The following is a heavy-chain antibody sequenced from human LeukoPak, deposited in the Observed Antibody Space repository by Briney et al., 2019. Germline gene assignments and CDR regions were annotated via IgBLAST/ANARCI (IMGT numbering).Heavy chain of an antibody. CDR3: ARGTGWLTDH. J-gene: IGHJ4*02. Sequence: SETLSLTCTVSGSSVSSGTYFLNWVRQAPGKGLEWIGYIDYNGRTNYNPSLKSRITISVGTPKNQFPLKVRSVTATDTAVYYCARGTGWLTDHWGQGTLVTVSS. CDR1: GSSVSSGTYF. D-gene: IGHD6-19*01. V-gene: IGHV4-61*01. CDR2: IDYNGRT.